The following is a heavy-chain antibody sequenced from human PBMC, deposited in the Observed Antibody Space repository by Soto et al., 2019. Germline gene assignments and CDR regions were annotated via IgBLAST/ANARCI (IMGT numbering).Heavy chain of an antibody. CDR1: GGSISSSNW. V-gene: IGHV4-4*02. D-gene: IGHD5-18*01. Sequence: PSETLSLTCAVSGGSISSSNWWSWVRQPPGKGLEWIGEIYHSGSTNYNPSLKSRVTISVDKSKNQFSLKLSSVTAADTAVYYCARDGGLRGYSYGQLFDYWGQGTLVTVSS. CDR3: ARDGGLRGYSYGQLFDY. J-gene: IGHJ4*02. CDR2: IYHSGST.